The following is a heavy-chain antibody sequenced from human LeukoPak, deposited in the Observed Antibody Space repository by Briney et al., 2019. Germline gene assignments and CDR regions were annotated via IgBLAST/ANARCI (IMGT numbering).Heavy chain of an antibody. CDR3: ARGGAAAETSGFDH. J-gene: IGHJ4*02. CDR1: GYTFTGYY. V-gene: IGHV1-2*02. Sequence: ASVKVSCKASGYTFTGYYMHWVRQAPGQGLEWMGWMSTDSDDTGYAQKFQGRVSMTRDNSIDTAYMELRGLKSDDTAVYYCARGGAAAETSGFDHWGRGTLVIVSA. CDR2: MSTDSDDT. D-gene: IGHD6-13*01.